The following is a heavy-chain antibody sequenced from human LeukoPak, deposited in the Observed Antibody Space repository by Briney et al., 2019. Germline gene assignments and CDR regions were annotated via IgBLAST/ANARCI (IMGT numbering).Heavy chain of an antibody. D-gene: IGHD3-10*01. V-gene: IGHV4-59*08. CDR2: IYYSGST. CDR1: GGSISSYY. Sequence: SETLSLTCTVSGGSISSYYWSWIRQPPGKGLEWIGYIYYSGSTNYNPSLKSRVTISVDTSKNQFSLKLSSVTAADTAVYYCARQGVLLVRLPDAFDIWGQGTMVTVSS. J-gene: IGHJ3*02. CDR3: ARQGVLLVRLPDAFDI.